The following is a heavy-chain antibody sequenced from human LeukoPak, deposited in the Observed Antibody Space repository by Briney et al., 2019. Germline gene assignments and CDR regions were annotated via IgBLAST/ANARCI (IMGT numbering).Heavy chain of an antibody. CDR3: AKGRRVDADDHFDY. CDR1: GYTFMSYG. CDR2: SSVYNSNT. Sequence: ASVKVSCKASGYTFMSYGIHWVRQAPGQGLEWMGWSSVYNSNTEYVQKFQGRVTMTTDSSTSTAYMELRTLISDDTAVYYCAKGRRVDADDHFDYWGQGTLVTVSS. V-gene: IGHV1-18*01. D-gene: IGHD1-1*01. J-gene: IGHJ4*02.